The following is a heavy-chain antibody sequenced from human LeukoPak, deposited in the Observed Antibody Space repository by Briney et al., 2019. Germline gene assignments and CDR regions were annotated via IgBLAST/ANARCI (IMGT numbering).Heavy chain of an antibody. CDR2: ISGSGGST. CDR3: AKDYLDIVVVPAALDAFDI. CDR1: GCTFSRYA. Sequence: PGGSLRLSCAASGCTFSRYAMSWVRQAPGKGLEWVSVISGSGGSTYYADSVKGRFTISRDNSKNTLYLQMNSLRAEDTAVYYCAKDYLDIVVVPAALDAFDIWGQGTMVTVSS. J-gene: IGHJ3*02. V-gene: IGHV3-23*01. D-gene: IGHD2-2*03.